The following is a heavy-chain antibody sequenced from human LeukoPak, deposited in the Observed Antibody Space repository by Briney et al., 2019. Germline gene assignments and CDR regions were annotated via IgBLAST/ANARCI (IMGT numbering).Heavy chain of an antibody. CDR1: GGSISSGSYY. J-gene: IGHJ3*02. Sequence: TLSLTCTVSGGSISSGSYYWSWIRQPAGKGLEWVGRTYTSGSTNYNPSLKSRVTISVDKSKNQFSLKLSSVTAADTAVYYCARDGRGIADAFDIWGQGTMVTVSS. CDR3: ARDGRGIADAFDI. CDR2: TYTSGST. V-gene: IGHV4-61*02. D-gene: IGHD6-13*01.